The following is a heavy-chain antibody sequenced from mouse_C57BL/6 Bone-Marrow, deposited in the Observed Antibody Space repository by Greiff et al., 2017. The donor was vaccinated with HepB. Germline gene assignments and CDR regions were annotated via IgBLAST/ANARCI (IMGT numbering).Heavy chain of an antibody. CDR2: ISDGGSYT. Sequence: EVKLMESGGGLVKPGGSLKLSCAASGFTFSSYAMSWVRQTPEKRLEWVATISDGGSYTYYPDNVKGRFTISRDNAKNNLYLQMSHLKSEDTAMYYCAREGTTVVASGGYFDVWGTGTTVTVSS. CDR3: AREGTTVVASGGYFDV. CDR1: GFTFSSYA. J-gene: IGHJ1*03. D-gene: IGHD1-1*01. V-gene: IGHV5-4*01.